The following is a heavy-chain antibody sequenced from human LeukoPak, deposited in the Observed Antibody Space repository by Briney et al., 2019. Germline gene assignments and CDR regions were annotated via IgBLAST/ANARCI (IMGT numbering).Heavy chain of an antibody. J-gene: IGHJ5*02. V-gene: IGHV4-61*02. CDR1: GGLISSGSYY. CDR3: ARGYPRDIWSGSNWFDP. D-gene: IGHD3-3*01. Sequence: SETLSLTCTVSGGLISSGSYYWSWIRQPAGKGLEWVGRMYTSGSTNYNTSLKSRVTISVDTSKNQFSLKLTSGTAADTAVYYCARGYPRDIWSGSNWFDPWGQGTLVAVSS. CDR2: MYTSGST.